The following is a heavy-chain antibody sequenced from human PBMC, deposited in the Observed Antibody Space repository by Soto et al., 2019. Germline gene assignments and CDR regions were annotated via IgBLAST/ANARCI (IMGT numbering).Heavy chain of an antibody. Sequence: GGSLRLSCAASGSTFSSYEMNWVRQAPGKGLEWVSHISGTGVYIHYADAVKGRFTISRDNAKSSVYLQMNSLRAEDTAVYYCAREGALKPFSSWGQGALVTVSS. J-gene: IGHJ5*02. CDR3: AREGALKPFSS. CDR1: GSTFSSYE. V-gene: IGHV3-48*03. CDR2: ISGTGVYI.